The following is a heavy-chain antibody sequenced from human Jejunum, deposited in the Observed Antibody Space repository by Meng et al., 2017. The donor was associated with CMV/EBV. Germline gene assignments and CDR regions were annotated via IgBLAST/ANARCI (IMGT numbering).Heavy chain of an antibody. CDR3: AKGSRDGFNGFFDY. J-gene: IGHJ4*02. V-gene: IGHV3-23*01. D-gene: IGHD5-24*01. CDR1: GLPFSSQA. Sequence: GLPFSSQAMGWFRQAPGKGLGWVSGFSRGGESTHYANSVGGRFTISKNNSKSTLYLQLGSLGAEDTALYYCAKGSRDGFNGFFDYWAREPWSPSPQ. CDR2: FSRGGEST.